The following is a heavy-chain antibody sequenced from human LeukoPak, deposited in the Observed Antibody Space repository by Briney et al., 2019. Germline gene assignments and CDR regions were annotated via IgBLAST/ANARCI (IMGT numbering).Heavy chain of an antibody. D-gene: IGHD3-16*02. CDR1: GFTFRDYY. CDR2: ISRRRSTI. CDR3: ARDLSDYVWGSYREDYGMDV. V-gene: IGHV3-11*01. Sequence: PGGALRLSCAASGFTFRDYYMSWIRPAPGRGVDGVSYISRRRSTIYYADSVKGRFTISRDNAKNSLYLQMNSLRAEDTAVYYCARDLSDYVWGSYREDYGMDVWGQGTTVTVSS. J-gene: IGHJ6*02.